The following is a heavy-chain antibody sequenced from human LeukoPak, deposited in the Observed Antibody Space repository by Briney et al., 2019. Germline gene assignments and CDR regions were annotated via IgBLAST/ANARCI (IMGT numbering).Heavy chain of an antibody. CDR2: ISSSGSTL. J-gene: IGHJ4*02. Sequence: GGSLRLSCAASGFTFSSYELNWVRQPPGKGLEWISYISSSGSTLYYADSVKGRFSISRDDAKNSLYLQMNSLRGDDTAMYYCAGERGGYGFYWGQGTLVTVSS. D-gene: IGHD5-12*01. CDR3: AGERGGYGFY. V-gene: IGHV3-48*03. CDR1: GFTFSSYE.